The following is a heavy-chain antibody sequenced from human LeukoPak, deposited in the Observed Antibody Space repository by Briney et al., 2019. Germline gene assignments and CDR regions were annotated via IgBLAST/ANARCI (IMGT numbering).Heavy chain of an antibody. D-gene: IGHD3-9*01. V-gene: IGHV1-69*04. J-gene: IGHJ3*02. CDR2: IIPILGIA. CDR1: GGTFSSYA. Sequence: GASVKVSCKASGGTFSSYAISWVRQAPGQGLEWMGRIIPILGIANYAQKFQGRVTITTDESTSTAYMELSSLRSDDTAVYYCAGGINYDILTGYFTGDAFDIWGQGTMVTVSS. CDR3: AGGINYDILTGYFTGDAFDI.